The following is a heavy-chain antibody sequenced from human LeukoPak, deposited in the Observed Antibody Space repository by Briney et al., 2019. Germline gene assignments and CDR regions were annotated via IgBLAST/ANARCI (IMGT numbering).Heavy chain of an antibody. Sequence: ASVKVSCKASGYTFTSYDINWVRQATGQGLEWMGWMNPNSGNTGYAQKFQGRVTITRNTSISTAYMELSSLRSEDTAVYYCARIRAYIDGMDVWGQGTTVTVSS. CDR1: GYTFTSYD. D-gene: IGHD4-11*01. V-gene: IGHV1-8*03. J-gene: IGHJ6*02. CDR3: ARIRAYIDGMDV. CDR2: MNPNSGNT.